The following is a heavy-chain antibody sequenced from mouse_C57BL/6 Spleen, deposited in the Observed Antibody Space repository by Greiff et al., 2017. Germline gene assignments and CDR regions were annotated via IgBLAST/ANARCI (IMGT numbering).Heavy chain of an antibody. CDR3: ASRLGWLLRGFAY. V-gene: IGHV2-6*03. Sequence: VKLVESGPGLVAPSQSLSITCTVSGFSLTSYGVHWVRQPPGKGLEWLVGIWSDGSTTYNSALKSRLSISKDNSKSQVFLKMNSLQTDDTAMYYCASRLGWLLRGFAYWGQGTLVTVSA. CDR1: GFSLTSYG. CDR2: IWSDGST. D-gene: IGHD2-3*01. J-gene: IGHJ3*01.